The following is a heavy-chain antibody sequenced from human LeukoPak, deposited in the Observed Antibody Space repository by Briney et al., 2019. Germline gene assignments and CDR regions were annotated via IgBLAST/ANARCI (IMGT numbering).Heavy chain of an antibody. Sequence: GGSLRLSCAASGFTFSSYNMNWVRQAPGKGLEWVSYISSSSNTIYYADSVKGRFTISRDNAKNSLYLQMNSLRAEDTAVYCCARDGHYDILTGYFQDWGQGTLVTVSS. CDR1: GFTFSSYN. CDR2: ISSSSNTI. CDR3: ARDGHYDILTGYFQD. D-gene: IGHD3-9*01. J-gene: IGHJ1*01. V-gene: IGHV3-48*04.